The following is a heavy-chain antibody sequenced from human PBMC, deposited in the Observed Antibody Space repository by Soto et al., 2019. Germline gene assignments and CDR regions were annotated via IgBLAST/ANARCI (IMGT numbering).Heavy chain of an antibody. J-gene: IGHJ4*02. D-gene: IGHD4-17*01. CDR3: ARVYDYGDYRLDY. CDR1: GYSFTDYH. V-gene: IGHV1-2*04. Sequence: ASVKVSCKASGYSFTDYHIHWVRQAPGQGLEWLGRINPKSGGTSTAQKFQGWVTMTRDTSTSTVYMELSSLRSEDTAVYYCARVYDYGDYRLDYWGQGTLVTVSS. CDR2: INPKSGGT.